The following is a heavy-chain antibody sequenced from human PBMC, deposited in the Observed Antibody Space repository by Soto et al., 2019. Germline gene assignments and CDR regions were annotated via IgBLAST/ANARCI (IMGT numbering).Heavy chain of an antibody. CDR1: GFTFSNAW. J-gene: IGHJ6*02. V-gene: IGHV3-15*01. D-gene: IGHD5-12*01. CDR2: IKSKTDGGTT. CDR3: TTERGWLPPYYYGMDV. Sequence: EVQLVEAGGGLVKPGGSLRLSCAASGFTFSNAWMSWVGQAPGKGLEWVGRIKSKTDGGTTDYAAPVKGRFTISRDDSKNTLYLQMNSLKTEDTAVYYCTTERGWLPPYYYGMDVWGQGTTVTVSS.